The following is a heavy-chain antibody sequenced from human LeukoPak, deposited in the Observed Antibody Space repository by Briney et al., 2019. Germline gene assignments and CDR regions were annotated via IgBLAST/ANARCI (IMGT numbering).Heavy chain of an antibody. Sequence: GASVKVSCKASGGTFSSYAISWVRQAPGQGLEWMGRIIPILGIANYAQKFQGRVTITADKSTSTACMELSSLRSEDTAVYYCARDTPGEHKLELPYWGQGTLVTVSS. CDR1: GGTFSSYA. CDR3: ARDTPGEHKLELPY. V-gene: IGHV1-69*04. D-gene: IGHD1-7*01. CDR2: IIPILGIA. J-gene: IGHJ4*02.